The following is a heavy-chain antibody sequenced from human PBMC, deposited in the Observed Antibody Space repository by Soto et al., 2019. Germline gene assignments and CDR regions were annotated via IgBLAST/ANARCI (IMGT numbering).Heavy chain of an antibody. Sequence: ASVKVSCKASGFGLINYGFTWVRQAPGQGLEWMGWISAYNGNTIYAQNLQGRPTMTRDTSTSTAYMELRSLRSDDTAVYYCARHGDSSWPKANYGMDVWGQGTTVTVSS. CDR2: ISAYNGNT. V-gene: IGHV1-18*04. D-gene: IGHD6-13*01. CDR3: ARHGDSSWPKANYGMDV. J-gene: IGHJ6*02. CDR1: GFGLINYG.